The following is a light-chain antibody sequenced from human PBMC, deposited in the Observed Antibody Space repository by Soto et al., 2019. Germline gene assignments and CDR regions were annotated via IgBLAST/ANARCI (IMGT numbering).Light chain of an antibody. V-gene: IGKV3-20*01. J-gene: IGKJ1*01. CDR3: QQYGSSPRT. CDR2: GVS. Sequence: EIVLTQSPGTLSLSPGERATLSCRASQSVSSSYLAWYQQKPGQAPRLLIYGVSSRATGIPDRFSGTGFGTDFTLTISRLEPEDFAVYYCQQYGSSPRTFGQGTKVDI. CDR1: QSVSSSY.